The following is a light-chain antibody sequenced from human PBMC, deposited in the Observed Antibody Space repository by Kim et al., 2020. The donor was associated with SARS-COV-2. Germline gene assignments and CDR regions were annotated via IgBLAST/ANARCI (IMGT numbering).Light chain of an antibody. CDR1: QSISSY. Sequence: SASVGDRVTSTCRASQSISSYLNWYQQKPGKAPKLRIYDASCLQSGVPSRFSGSGSGTDFTLNISSLQPEYFATYYCQQSYSTPYTFGQGTKLEI. V-gene: IGKV1-39*01. CDR3: QQSYSTPYT. J-gene: IGKJ2*01. CDR2: DAS.